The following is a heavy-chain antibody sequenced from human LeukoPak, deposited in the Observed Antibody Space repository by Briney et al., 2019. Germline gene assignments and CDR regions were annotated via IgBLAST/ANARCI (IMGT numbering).Heavy chain of an antibody. J-gene: IGHJ4*02. CDR2: INPNSGGT. CDR3: ARVTPLVVGSLGSLKY. Sequence: ASVKVSCKASGYTFTGYYMHWVRQAPGQGLEWMGWINPNSGGTNYAQKFQGRVTMTRDTSISTAYMELSRLRSDDTAVYYCARVTPLVVGSLGSLKYWGQGTLVTVSS. CDR1: GYTFTGYY. V-gene: IGHV1-2*02. D-gene: IGHD2-21*01.